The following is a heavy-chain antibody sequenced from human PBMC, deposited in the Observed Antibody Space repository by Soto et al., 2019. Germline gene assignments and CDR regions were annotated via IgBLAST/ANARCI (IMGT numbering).Heavy chain of an antibody. J-gene: IGHJ4*02. CDR1: GGTFSSYT. Sequence: QVQLVQSGAEVKKPGSSVKVSCKASGGTFSSYTISWVRQAPGQGLEWMGRIIPILGIANYAQKFQGRVTITANKSPSTAYMELSSLRSEDTAVYYCARDSSDIVVVPAATHDEEYYFDYWGQGTLVTVSS. V-gene: IGHV1-69*08. CDR2: IIPILGIA. CDR3: ARDSSDIVVVPAATHDEEYYFDY. D-gene: IGHD2-2*01.